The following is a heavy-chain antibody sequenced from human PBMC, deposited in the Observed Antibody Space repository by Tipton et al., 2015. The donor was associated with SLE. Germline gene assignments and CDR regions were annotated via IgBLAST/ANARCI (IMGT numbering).Heavy chain of an antibody. J-gene: IGHJ4*02. CDR2: ISSSSTYI. CDR3: ARVDWGKIDF. CDR1: GFTFSSNS. D-gene: IGHD3-9*01. Sequence: SLRLSCAASGFTFSSNSMNWVRQAPGKGLEWVSSISSSSTYIYYADSVKGRFTISRDNAKNSLYLQMNSLTAEDTAVYYCARVDWGKIDFWGQGTLVIVSS. V-gene: IGHV3-21*01.